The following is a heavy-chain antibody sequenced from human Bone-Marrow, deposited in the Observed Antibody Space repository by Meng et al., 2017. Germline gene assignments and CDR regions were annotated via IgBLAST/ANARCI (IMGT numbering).Heavy chain of an antibody. J-gene: IGHJ4*02. V-gene: IGHV3-23*01. CDR3: ATKTTELDN. CDR1: GFTVSSNY. D-gene: IGHD1-1*01. Sequence: GESLKISCAASGFTVSSNYMSWVRQAPGKGLEWVSLISVSGGNTYYADSVKGRFTISRDNSKNTLYLQMNSLRAEDTAVYYCATKTTELDNWGQGNQVNGSS. CDR2: ISVSGGNT.